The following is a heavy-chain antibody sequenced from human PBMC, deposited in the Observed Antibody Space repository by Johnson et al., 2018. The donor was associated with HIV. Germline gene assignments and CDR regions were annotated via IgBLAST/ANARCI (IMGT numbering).Heavy chain of an antibody. J-gene: IGHJ3*02. CDR2: IGSAGDT. Sequence: VQLVESGGGVVQPGRSLRLSCAASGFTLSSYAMHWVPQATGKGLDWVSGIGSAGDTYYPGSVKGRFTISRENATNSLYLQMHSLRAGDTAGYYCERVGAFGDGISLGAFDIWGKGTMVTVSS. D-gene: IGHD3-10*01. CDR1: GFTLSSYA. V-gene: IGHV3-13*01. CDR3: ERVGAFGDGISLGAFDI.